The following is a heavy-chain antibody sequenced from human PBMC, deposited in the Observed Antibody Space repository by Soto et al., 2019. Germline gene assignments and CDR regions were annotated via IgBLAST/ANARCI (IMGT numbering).Heavy chain of an antibody. J-gene: IGHJ3*02. V-gene: IGHV3-66*01. D-gene: IGHD2-15*01. Sequence: PGGSLRLSCAASGFTVSSNYMSWVRQAPGKGLEWVSVIYSGGSTYYADSVKGRFTISRDNSKNTLYLQMNSLRAEDTAVYYCARERRIAAKFDIWGQGTMVTVSS. CDR1: GFTVSSNY. CDR3: ARERRIAAKFDI. CDR2: IYSGGST.